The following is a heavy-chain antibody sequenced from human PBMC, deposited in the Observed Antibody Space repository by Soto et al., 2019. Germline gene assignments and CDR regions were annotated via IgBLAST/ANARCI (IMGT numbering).Heavy chain of an antibody. D-gene: IGHD3-22*01. V-gene: IGHV1-69*13. CDR3: ARDGIPNYYDSSGPQNWFDP. CDR2: IIPIFGTA. CDR1: GGPFSSYA. J-gene: IGHJ5*02. Sequence: ASVKVSCKASGGPFSSYAISWVRQAPGQGLEWMGGIIPIFGTANYAQKFQGRVTITADESTSTAYMELSSLRSEDTAVYYCARDGIPNYYDSSGPQNWFDPWGQGTLVTVSS.